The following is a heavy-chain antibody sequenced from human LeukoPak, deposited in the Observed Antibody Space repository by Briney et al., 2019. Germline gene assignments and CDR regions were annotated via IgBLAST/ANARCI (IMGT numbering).Heavy chain of an antibody. CDR1: GFTFSSFA. Sequence: GGSLRLSCAASGFTFSSFAMTWVRQAPGKGLEWVSTVSGSAGRTDYADSVKGRFTISRDNLKNTLYLQMNGLRAEDTAVYYCAKNRGHCVDGVCHNYYYMNVWGRGTTVTVSS. V-gene: IGHV3-23*01. CDR3: AKNRGHCVDGVCHNYYYMNV. CDR2: VSGSAGRT. J-gene: IGHJ6*03. D-gene: IGHD2-8*02.